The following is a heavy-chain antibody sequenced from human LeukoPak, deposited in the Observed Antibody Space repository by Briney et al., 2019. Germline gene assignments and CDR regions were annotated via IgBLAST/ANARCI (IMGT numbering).Heavy chain of an antibody. V-gene: IGHV5-51*01. CDR2: IFPGDSDT. J-gene: IGHJ4*02. Sequence: GDSLKISCKGSGYSFTSYWIGWVRQMPGKGLEWMGIIFPGDSDTRYSPSFQGQVTISADKSISTAYLQWSSLKASDTAMYYCARHVGPHSPPVDYWGQGTLVTVSS. CDR1: GYSFTSYW. CDR3: ARHVGPHSPPVDY.